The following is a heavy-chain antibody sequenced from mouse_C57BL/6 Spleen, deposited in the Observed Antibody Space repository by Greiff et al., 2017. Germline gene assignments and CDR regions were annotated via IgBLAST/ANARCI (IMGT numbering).Heavy chain of an antibody. CDR3: TRDGSSYNFDY. Sequence: EVKLKESGEGLVKPGGSLKLSCAASGFTFSSYAMSWVRQTPEKRLEWVAYISSGGDYIYYADTVKGRFTISRDNARNTLYLQMSSLKSEDTAMYYCTRDGSSYNFDYWGQGTTLTVSS. V-gene: IGHV5-9-1*02. D-gene: IGHD1-1*01. J-gene: IGHJ2*01. CDR2: ISSGGDYI. CDR1: GFTFSSYA.